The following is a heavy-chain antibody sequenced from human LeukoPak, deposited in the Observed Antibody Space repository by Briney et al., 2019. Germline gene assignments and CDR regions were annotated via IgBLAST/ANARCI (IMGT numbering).Heavy chain of an antibody. D-gene: IGHD1-26*01. J-gene: IGHJ6*03. CDR2: IYSTGNT. Sequence: GGSLRLSCAASAFSVSSNHMSWVRQAPGKGLEWVSFIYSTGNTYYADSVQGRFTISRDNSKNTLYLQMNSLRAEDTAVYYCARAPQWDLSADYYYYMDVWGEGTTVTVSS. CDR1: AFSVSSNH. CDR3: ARAPQWDLSADYYYYMDV. V-gene: IGHV3-53*01.